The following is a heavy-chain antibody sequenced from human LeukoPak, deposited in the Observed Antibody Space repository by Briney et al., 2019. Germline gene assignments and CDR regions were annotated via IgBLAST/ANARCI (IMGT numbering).Heavy chain of an antibody. CDR2: IHYSGNT. CDR3: ARQGVCSSTSCYRSGVDV. J-gene: IGHJ6*02. CDR1: VGSISSYY. V-gene: IGHV4-59*01. Sequence: PSETLSLTCSVCVGSISSYYWSWIRQPPGKGLEWIGYIHYSGNTNYNPSLKSRVTISVDTSKNQFSLKLSSVTAAATAVYYCARQGVCSSTSCYRSGVDVWGQGTTVTVSS. D-gene: IGHD2-2*01.